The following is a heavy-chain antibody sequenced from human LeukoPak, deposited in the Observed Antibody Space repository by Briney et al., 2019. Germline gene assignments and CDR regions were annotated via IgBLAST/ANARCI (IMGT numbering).Heavy chain of an antibody. D-gene: IGHD3-10*01. CDR1: GGSISTSSYY. Sequence: SETLSLTCTVSGGSISTSSYYWGWVRQPPGKGLEWIGNIFYSGSTYYSPSLKSRVTISLDTSRNQFSLKLNSVTAADTAVYYCARPDYYGSGSYAFDIWGQGTMVTVSS. CDR3: ARPDYYGSGSYAFDI. CDR2: IFYSGST. J-gene: IGHJ3*02. V-gene: IGHV4-39*07.